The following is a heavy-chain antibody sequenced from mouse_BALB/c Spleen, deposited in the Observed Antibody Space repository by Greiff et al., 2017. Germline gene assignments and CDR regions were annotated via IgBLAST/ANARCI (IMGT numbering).Heavy chain of an antibody. D-gene: IGHD2-4*01. V-gene: IGHV1-7*01. J-gene: IGHJ4*01. CDR2: INPSTGYT. Sequence: QVQLKQSGAELAKPGASVKMSCKASGYTFTSYWMHWVKQRPGQGLEWIGYINPSTGYTEYNQKFKDKATLTADKSSSTAYMQLSSLTSEDSAVYYCARKTMITSYAMDYWGQGTSVTVSS. CDR3: ARKTMITSYAMDY. CDR1: GYTFTSYW.